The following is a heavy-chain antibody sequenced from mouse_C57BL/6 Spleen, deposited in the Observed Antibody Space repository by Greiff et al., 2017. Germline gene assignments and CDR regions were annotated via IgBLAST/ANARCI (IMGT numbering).Heavy chain of an antibody. Sequence: QVQLQQPGAELVKPGASVKLSCKASGYTFTSYWMQWVNQRPGQGLEWIGEIDPSDSYTNYNQKFKGKATLTVDTSSSTAYMQLSSLTSENSAVYYCARRPHYYGYAMDYWGQGTSVTVSS. V-gene: IGHV1-50*01. CDR2: IDPSDSYT. CDR1: GYTFTSYW. CDR3: ARRPHYYGYAMDY. D-gene: IGHD1-2*01. J-gene: IGHJ4*01.